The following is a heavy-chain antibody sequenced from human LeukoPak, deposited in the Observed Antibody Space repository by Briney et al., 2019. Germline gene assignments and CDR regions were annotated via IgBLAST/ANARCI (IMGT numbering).Heavy chain of an antibody. CDR1: GCSISSGGFN. CDR2: IYYSGST. Sequence: SETLSLTCTVSGCSISSGGFNWSWLRQRPGKGLEWIGYIYYSGSTYYNPSLKSRVTISVDTSKNQFSLKLSSVTAADTAVYYCATFSWYNHFDYWGQGTLVTVSS. D-gene: IGHD6-13*01. CDR3: ATFSWYNHFDY. V-gene: IGHV4-31*03. J-gene: IGHJ4*02.